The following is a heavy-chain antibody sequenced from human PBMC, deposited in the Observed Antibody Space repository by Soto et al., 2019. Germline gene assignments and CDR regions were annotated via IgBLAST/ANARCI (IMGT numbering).Heavy chain of an antibody. D-gene: IGHD1-7*01. CDR1: GYTFTSYG. Sequence: ASVKVSCKASGYTFTSYGISWVRQAPGQGLEWMGWISAYNGNTNYAQKLQGRVTMTTDTSTSTAYMELRSLRSDDTAVYYCARDIVGTGTTLYYYYYMDVWGKGTTVTVSS. J-gene: IGHJ6*03. CDR3: ARDIVGTGTTLYYYYYMDV. V-gene: IGHV1-18*01. CDR2: ISAYNGNT.